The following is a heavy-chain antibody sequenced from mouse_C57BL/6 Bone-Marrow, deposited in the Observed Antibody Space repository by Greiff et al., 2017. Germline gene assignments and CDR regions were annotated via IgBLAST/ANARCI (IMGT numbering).Heavy chain of an antibody. V-gene: IGHV1-62-2*01. CDR2: FYPGSGSI. CDR1: GYTFTEYT. CDR3: ARHEGELLFAY. J-gene: IGHJ3*01. Sequence: QVQLKQSGAELVKPGASVKLSCKASGYTFTEYTIHWVKQRSGQGLEWIGWFYPGSGSIKYNEKFKDKATLTADKSSSTAYMELIRLPSEDSAVYYCARHEGELLFAYWGQGTLVTVSA.